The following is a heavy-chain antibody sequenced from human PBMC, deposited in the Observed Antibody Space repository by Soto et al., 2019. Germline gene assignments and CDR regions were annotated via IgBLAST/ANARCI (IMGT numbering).Heavy chain of an antibody. V-gene: IGHV1-2*04. D-gene: IGHD6-6*01. CDR1: GYTFTGYY. CDR2: IKPNSGGT. CDR3: ARDSSSSRGVVGMDV. Sequence: ASVKVSCKASGYTFTGYYMHWVRQAPGQGLEWMGWIKPNSGGTNYAQKFQGWVTMTRDTSISTAYMELSRLRSDDTAVYYCARDSSSSRGVVGMDVWGQGTTVTVSS. J-gene: IGHJ6*02.